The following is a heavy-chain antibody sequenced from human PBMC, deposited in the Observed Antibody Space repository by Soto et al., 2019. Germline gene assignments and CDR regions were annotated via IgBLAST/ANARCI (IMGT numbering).Heavy chain of an antibody. Sequence: GGSLRLSCAASGFTFSSYGMHWVRQAPGKGLEWVAVISYDGSNKYYADSVKGRFTISRDNSKNTLYLQMNSLRAEDTAVYYCAKDTGGCSGGSCYYYYYGMDVWGQGTTVTVSS. V-gene: IGHV3-30*18. CDR3: AKDTGGCSGGSCYYYYYGMDV. CDR1: GFTFSSYG. J-gene: IGHJ6*02. D-gene: IGHD2-15*01. CDR2: ISYDGSNK.